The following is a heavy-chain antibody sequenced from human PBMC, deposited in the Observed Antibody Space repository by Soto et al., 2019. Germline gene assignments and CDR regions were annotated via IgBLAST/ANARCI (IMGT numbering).Heavy chain of an antibody. Sequence: GGSLRLSCAASGFTFSSYWMSWVRQAPGKGLEWVANIKQDGSEKYYVDSVKGRFTISRDNAKNSLYLQMNSLRAEDTAVYYCARVVGYRRKYYYSYGMDVWGQGTTVTVSS. D-gene: IGHD6-13*01. CDR1: GFTFSSYW. V-gene: IGHV3-7*03. CDR3: ARVVGYRRKYYYSYGMDV. J-gene: IGHJ6*02. CDR2: IKQDGSEK.